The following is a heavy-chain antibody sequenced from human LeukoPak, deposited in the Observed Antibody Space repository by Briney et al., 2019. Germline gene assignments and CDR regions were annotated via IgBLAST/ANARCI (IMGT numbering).Heavy chain of an antibody. V-gene: IGHV3-48*01. J-gene: IGHJ3*02. D-gene: IGHD2-2*01. CDR2: ISSSSSTV. CDR3: ARGYCSSTSCHDAFDI. CDR1: GFTFSSYS. Sequence: GGSLRLSCAASGFTFSSYSMNWVRQAPGKGLEWVSYISSSSSTVYYADSVKGRFTISRDNAKNSLYLQMNSLRAEDTAVYYCARGYCSSTSCHDAFDIWGQGTMVTVSS.